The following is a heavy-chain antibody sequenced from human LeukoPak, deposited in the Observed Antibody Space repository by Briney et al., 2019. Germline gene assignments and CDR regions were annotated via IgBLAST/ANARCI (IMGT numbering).Heavy chain of an antibody. J-gene: IGHJ6*03. CDR1: GGSISSGSYY. D-gene: IGHD6-6*01. V-gene: IGHV4-61*02. Sequence: SETLSLTCTVSGGSISSGSYYWSWIRQPAGKGLEWIGRIYTSGSTNYNPSLKSRVTISVDTSKNQFSLKLSSVTAADTAVYYCARDWGVSARPGYMDVWGKGTTVTVSS. CDR2: IYTSGST. CDR3: ARDWGVSARPGYMDV.